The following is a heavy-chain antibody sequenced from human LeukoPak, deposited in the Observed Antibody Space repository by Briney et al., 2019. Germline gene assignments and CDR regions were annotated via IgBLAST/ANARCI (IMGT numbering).Heavy chain of an antibody. D-gene: IGHD3-3*01. CDR3: ARAYSDFWSGYPYYYYMDV. CDR1: GGTFSSYA. V-gene: IGHV1-18*01. J-gene: IGHJ6*03. Sequence: GASVKVSCKASGGTFSSYAISWVRQAPGQGLEWMGWISAYNGNTNYAQKLQGRVTMTTDTSTSTAYMELRSLRSDDTAVYYCARAYSDFWSGYPYYYYMDVWGKGTTVTVSS. CDR2: ISAYNGNT.